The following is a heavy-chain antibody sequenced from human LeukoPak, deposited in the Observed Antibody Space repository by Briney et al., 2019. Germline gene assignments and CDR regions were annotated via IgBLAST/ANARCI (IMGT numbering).Heavy chain of an antibody. D-gene: IGHD3-10*01. CDR2: ISGNGGST. V-gene: IGHV3-23*01. CDR1: GNYW. CDR3: AKRSRRLTIVRGVPREDV. Sequence: GSLRLSCAASGNYWMHWVRQVPGKGLEWVSGISGNGGSTYYADSVKGRFTISRDNSKDTLYLQMNSLRAEDTAVYYCAKRSRRLTIVRGVPREDVWGQGTTVTVSS. J-gene: IGHJ6*02.